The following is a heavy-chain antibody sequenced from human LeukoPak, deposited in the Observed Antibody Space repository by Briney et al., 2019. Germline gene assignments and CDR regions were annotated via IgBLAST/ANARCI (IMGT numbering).Heavy chain of an antibody. CDR3: ARVDSSSWHSVFDY. CDR2: IWRTGTT. J-gene: IGHJ4*02. V-gene: IGHV4-30-2*01. D-gene: IGHD6-13*01. Sequence: SETLSLTCAVSGGSISSGTYSWNWVRQPPGKGLEWIGHIWRTGTTSYNPSLRSRVTISVDTSKNQFSLKLSSVTAADTAVYYCARVDSSSWHSVFDYWGQGTLVTVSS. CDR1: GGSISSGTYS.